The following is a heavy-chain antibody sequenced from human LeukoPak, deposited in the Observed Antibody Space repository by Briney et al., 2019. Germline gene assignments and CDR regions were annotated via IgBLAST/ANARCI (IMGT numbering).Heavy chain of an antibody. V-gene: IGHV4-59*08. CDR1: GGSINSYY. J-gene: IGHJ4*02. CDR2: IYNSGNT. Sequence: SETLSLTCTVSGGSINSYYWSWIRQPPGKGLEWIGYIYNSGNTNYNPSLKSRVTISVDTSKNQFSLKLSSVTAADTAVYYCARLPRYCSGGSCYGGYFDYWGQGTLVTVSS. D-gene: IGHD2-15*01. CDR3: ARLPRYCSGGSCYGGYFDY.